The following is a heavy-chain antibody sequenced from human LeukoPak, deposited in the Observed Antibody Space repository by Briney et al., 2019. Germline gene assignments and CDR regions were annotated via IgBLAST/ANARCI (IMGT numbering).Heavy chain of an antibody. CDR1: GGSISSYY. J-gene: IGHJ6*02. D-gene: IGHD6-13*01. CDR2: TYYSGST. Sequence: SETLSLTCTVSGGSISSYYWSWIRQPPGKGLEWIGYTYYSGSTNYNPSLKSRVTISVDTSKNQFSLKLSSVTAADTAVYYCAREGRPAAENTFYFYYGMDVWGQGTAVTVSS. V-gene: IGHV4-59*01. CDR3: AREGRPAAENTFYFYYGMDV.